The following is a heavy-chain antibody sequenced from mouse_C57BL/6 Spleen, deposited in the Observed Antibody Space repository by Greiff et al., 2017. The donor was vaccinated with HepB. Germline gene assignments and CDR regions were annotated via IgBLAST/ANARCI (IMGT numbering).Heavy chain of an antibody. CDR1: GYTFTSYW. J-gene: IGHJ3*01. V-gene: IGHV1-55*01. D-gene: IGHD1-1*01. CDR3: ARYYYGSSYGLFAY. Sequence: QVQLQQPGAELVKPGASVKMSCKASGYTFTSYWITWVKQRPGQGLEWIGDIYPGSGSTNYNEKFKSKATLTVDTSSSTAYMQLSSLTSEDSAVYYCARYYYGSSYGLFAYWGQGTLVTVSA. CDR2: IYPGSGST.